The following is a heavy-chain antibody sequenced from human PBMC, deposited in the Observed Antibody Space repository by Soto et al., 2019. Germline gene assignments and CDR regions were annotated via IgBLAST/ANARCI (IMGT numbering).Heavy chain of an antibody. D-gene: IGHD2-15*01. V-gene: IGHV3-30-3*01. CDR3: ARDDSGAGGMDV. Sequence: GGSLRLSCAASGFTFSSYAMHWVRQAPGKGLDWVAVISSDAYNKYYADSVKGRFTISRDNSKNTLYLQMNSLRAEDTAVYYCARDDSGAGGMDVWGQGTTVTVSS. CDR2: ISSDAYNK. J-gene: IGHJ6*02. CDR1: GFTFSSYA.